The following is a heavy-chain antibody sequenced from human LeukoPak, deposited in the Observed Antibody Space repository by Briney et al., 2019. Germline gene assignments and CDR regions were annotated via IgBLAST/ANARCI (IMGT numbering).Heavy chain of an antibody. CDR3: ARRRGSGPDDY. CDR2: IYYSGST. CDR1: GGSISSSSYY. J-gene: IGHJ4*02. V-gene: IGHV4-39*01. Sequence: SETLSLTCTVSGGSISSSSYYWGWIRQPPGKGLGWIGSIYYSGSTYYNPSLKSRVTISVDTSKNQFSLKLSSVTAADTAVYYCARRRGSGPDDYWGQGTLVTVSS. D-gene: IGHD6-19*01.